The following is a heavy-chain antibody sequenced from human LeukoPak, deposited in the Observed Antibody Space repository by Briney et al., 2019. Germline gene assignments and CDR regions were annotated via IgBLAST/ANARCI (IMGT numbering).Heavy chain of an antibody. J-gene: IGHJ4*02. CDR2: IASETYGGTA. CDR3: TRDQTPYY. V-gene: IGHV3-49*04. Sequence: PGGSLRLSYAVSGFTLNTYGMHWVRQAPGKGLEWVGFIASETYGGTAEYAASVKGRFIISRDDSKSIAYLQMNSLKTEDTAVYYCTRDQTPYYWGQGTLVTVSS. CDR1: GFTLNTYG.